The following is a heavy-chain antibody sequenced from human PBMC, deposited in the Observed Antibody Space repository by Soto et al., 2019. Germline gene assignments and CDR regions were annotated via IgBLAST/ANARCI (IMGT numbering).Heavy chain of an antibody. CDR1: GFTFNIYA. V-gene: IGHV3-23*01. Sequence: PGGSLRLSCAAPGFTFNIYAISWGRQAPVKGLEWVSGISGSGSSTYYADSVRGRFSISRDNSKNTLYLQMNSLRAEDTAVYYCAKYRVDYYYGMDVWGQGTTVTVSS. D-gene: IGHD3-10*01. CDR3: AKYRVDYYYGMDV. CDR2: ISGSGSST. J-gene: IGHJ6*02.